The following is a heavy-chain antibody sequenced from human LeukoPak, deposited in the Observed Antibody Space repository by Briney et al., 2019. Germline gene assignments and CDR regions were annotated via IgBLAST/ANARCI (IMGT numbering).Heavy chain of an antibody. D-gene: IGHD6-13*01. CDR2: IYYSGST. V-gene: IGHV4-59*01. CDR1: GGSISSYY. CDR3: ARGGQQQLVDY. J-gene: IGHJ4*02. Sequence: SETLSLTCTVSGGSISSYYWSWIRQPPGKGLEWIGYIYYSGSTNYNPSLKSRVTISVDTSKNQFSPKLSSVTAADTAVYYCARGGQQQLVDYWGQGTLVTVSS.